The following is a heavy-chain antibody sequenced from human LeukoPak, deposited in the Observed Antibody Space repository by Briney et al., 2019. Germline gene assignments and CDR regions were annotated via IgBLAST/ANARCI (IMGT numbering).Heavy chain of an antibody. CDR1: GGTSISYA. V-gene: IGHV1-69*05. J-gene: IGHJ4*02. D-gene: IGHD5-18*01. CDR2: IIPMFGTA. CDR3: ARDLAPGYSYGYIDY. Sequence: SVKVSCKASGGTSISYAINWVRQAPGQGLEWMGEIIPMFGTATYAQKFQGRVTMTRDMSTSTVYMELSSLRSEDTAVYYCARDLAPGYSYGYIDYWGQGTLVTVSS.